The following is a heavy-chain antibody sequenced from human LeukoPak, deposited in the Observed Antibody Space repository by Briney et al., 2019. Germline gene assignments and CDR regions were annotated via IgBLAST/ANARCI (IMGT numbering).Heavy chain of an antibody. CDR3: TKDDGGYYPIDN. CDR1: GFTFSKDG. Sequence: PGGSLRLSCAASGFTFSKDGMSWVRQAPGTGLEWVSTVNDNGANTHYADSVKGRFTISRDNSRNTLLLEMNSLRADDTALYYCTKDDGGYYPIDNWGQGTLVIVSS. J-gene: IGHJ4*02. D-gene: IGHD1-26*01. V-gene: IGHV3-23*01. CDR2: VNDNGANT.